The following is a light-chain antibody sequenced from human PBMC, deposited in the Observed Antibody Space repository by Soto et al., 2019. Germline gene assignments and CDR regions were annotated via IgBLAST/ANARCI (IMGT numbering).Light chain of an antibody. CDR2: GAS. CDR3: QQDSSSPPGVT. Sequence: IVLTQSPGTLSLSPGEGASLSCRASQAISGNYLAWYQQKPGQAPRLLIYGASSRATGIPDRFSGSGSGTDFTLTISRLEPEDFAVYYCQQDSSSPPGVTFGQGTRLEIK. CDR1: QAISGNY. J-gene: IGKJ5*01. V-gene: IGKV3-20*01.